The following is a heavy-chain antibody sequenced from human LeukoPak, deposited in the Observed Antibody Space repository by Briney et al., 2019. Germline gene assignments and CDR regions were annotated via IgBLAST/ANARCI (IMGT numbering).Heavy chain of an antibody. V-gene: IGHV3-30-3*01. Sequence: PGGSLRLSCAASGFTFSSYAMHWVRQAPGKGLELVAVISYDGSNKYYADSVKGRFTISRDNSKNTLYLQMNSLRAEDTAVYYCARADMVRGVIRRWGQGTLVTVSS. CDR2: ISYDGSNK. CDR3: ARADMVRGVIRR. D-gene: IGHD3-10*01. J-gene: IGHJ4*02. CDR1: GFTFSSYA.